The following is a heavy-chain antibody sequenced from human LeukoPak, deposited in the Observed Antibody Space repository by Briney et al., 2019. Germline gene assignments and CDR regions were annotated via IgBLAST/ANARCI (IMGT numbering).Heavy chain of an antibody. Sequence: SETLSLTCAAYGGSFSGYYWNWIRQPPGKGLEWIGEINHSGSTNYNPSLKSRVSISVDKSKNQFSLKLSSVTDADTAVYYCARGYYFYDSSGPVSAYWGQGTLVTVSS. CDR1: GGSFSGYY. D-gene: IGHD3-22*01. CDR2: INHSGST. J-gene: IGHJ4*02. V-gene: IGHV4-34*01. CDR3: ARGYYFYDSSGPVSAY.